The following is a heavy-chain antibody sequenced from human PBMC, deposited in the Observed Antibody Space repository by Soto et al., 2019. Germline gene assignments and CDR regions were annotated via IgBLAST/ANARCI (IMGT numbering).Heavy chain of an antibody. D-gene: IGHD2-2*01. J-gene: IGHJ3*02. CDR3: AGEGVIVVVLAAMEAFDI. V-gene: IGHV4-39*01. Sequence: KTSETLSLTCTVSGGSISSSGYYWGWIRQPPGKGLEWIGSIYYSGSTYYNPSLKSRVTISVDTSKNQFSLKLSSVTAADTAVYYCAGEGVIVVVLAAMEAFDIWGQGTMVTVSS. CDR1: GGSISSSGYY. CDR2: IYYSGST.